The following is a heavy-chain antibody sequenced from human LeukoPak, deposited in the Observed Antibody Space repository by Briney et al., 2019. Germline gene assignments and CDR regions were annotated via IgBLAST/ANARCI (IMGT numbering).Heavy chain of an antibody. CDR2: MYYSGST. Sequence: PSETLPLTCTVSGGSISSYYWSWIRQHPGKGLEWIGYMYYSGSTNYNPSLKSRVTISVDTSKNQFSLKLRSVTAADTAVYYCARRVTSNWFDPWGQGTLVTVSS. J-gene: IGHJ5*02. D-gene: IGHD2-21*02. V-gene: IGHV4-59*12. CDR3: ARRVTSNWFDP. CDR1: GGSISSYY.